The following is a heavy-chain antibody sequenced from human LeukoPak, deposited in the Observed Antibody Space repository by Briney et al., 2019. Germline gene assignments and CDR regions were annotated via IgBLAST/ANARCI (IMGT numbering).Heavy chain of an antibody. Sequence: SQTLSLTCTVSGGSISSGGYYWSWIRQHPGKGLEWIGYIYYSGSTYYNSSLKSRVTISVDTSKNQFSLKLSSVTAADTAVYYCARCEALDYGDYQYYFDYWGQGTLVTVSS. V-gene: IGHV4-31*03. J-gene: IGHJ4*02. D-gene: IGHD4-17*01. CDR3: ARCEALDYGDYQYYFDY. CDR1: GGSISSGGYY. CDR2: IYYSGST.